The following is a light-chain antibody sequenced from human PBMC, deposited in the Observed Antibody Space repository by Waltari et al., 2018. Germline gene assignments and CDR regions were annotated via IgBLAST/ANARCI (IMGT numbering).Light chain of an antibody. CDR2: AAS. Sequence: DIQMTQSPSSLSASVGDRVTITCRASQSISSYLNWYQQKPGKAPKLLIYAASSLQSGVPSSFSGSGSGTDFTLTISSLQPEDFATYYCQQSYSTRPLTFGGGTKVEIK. V-gene: IGKV1-39*01. CDR3: QQSYSTRPLT. CDR1: QSISSY. J-gene: IGKJ4*01.